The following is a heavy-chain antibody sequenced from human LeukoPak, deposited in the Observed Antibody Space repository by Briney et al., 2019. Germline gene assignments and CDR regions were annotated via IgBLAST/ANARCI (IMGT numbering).Heavy chain of an antibody. CDR2: IYYSGST. CDR3: ARQERHCSSTSCYLSGVVY. D-gene: IGHD2-2*01. V-gene: IGHV4-39*01. Sequence: SETLSLTCTVSGGSISSSSYYWGWIRQPPGKGLEWIGSIYYSGSTYYNPSLKSRVTISVDTSKNQFSLKLSSVTAADTAVYYCARQERHCSSTSCYLSGVVYWGQGTLVTVSS. CDR1: GGSISSSSYY. J-gene: IGHJ4*02.